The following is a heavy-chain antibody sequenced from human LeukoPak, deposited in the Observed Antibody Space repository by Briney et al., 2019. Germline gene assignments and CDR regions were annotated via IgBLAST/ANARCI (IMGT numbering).Heavy chain of an antibody. CDR3: VKPANGLVSYFDY. J-gene: IGHJ4*02. D-gene: IGHD3/OR15-3a*01. CDR2: ISSNGGST. CDR1: GFTFSSYA. V-gene: IGHV3-64D*09. Sequence: GGSLSLSCSASGFTFSSYAMHWVRQAPGKGLEYVSAISSNGGSTYYADSVKGRFTISRDNSKNTLYLQMSSLRAEDTAVYYCVKPANGLVSYFDYWGRGTLVTVSS.